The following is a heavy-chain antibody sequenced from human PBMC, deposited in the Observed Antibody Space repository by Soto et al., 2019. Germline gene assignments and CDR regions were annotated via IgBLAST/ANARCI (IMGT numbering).Heavy chain of an antibody. Sequence: PGGSLRLSCAASGFTFSSYAMSWVRQAPGKGLEWVSAISGSGGSTYYADSVKGRFTISRDNSKNTLYLQMNSLRAEDTAVYYCAKDGDYDFPRGPSKSRKKHYYYYMVVWGKGTTVTVSS. CDR3: AKDGDYDFPRGPSKSRKKHYYYYMVV. CDR2: ISGSGGST. J-gene: IGHJ6*03. D-gene: IGHD3-3*01. V-gene: IGHV3-23*01. CDR1: GFTFSSYA.